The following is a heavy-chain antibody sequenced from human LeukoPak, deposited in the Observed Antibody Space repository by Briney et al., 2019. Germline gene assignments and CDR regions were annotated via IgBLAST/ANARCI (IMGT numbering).Heavy chain of an antibody. D-gene: IGHD4-23*01. V-gene: IGHV1-46*01. CDR2: INPSGGST. J-gene: IGHJ4*02. CDR3: ASIYGGNSGFDY. Sequence: GASVKVSCKASGYTFTSYYMHWVRQAPGQGLEWMGIINPSGGSTSYAQKFQGRVTMTRDMSTSTVYMELSSLRSEDTAVYYCASIYGGNSGFDYWGQGTLVTVSS. CDR1: GYTFTSYY.